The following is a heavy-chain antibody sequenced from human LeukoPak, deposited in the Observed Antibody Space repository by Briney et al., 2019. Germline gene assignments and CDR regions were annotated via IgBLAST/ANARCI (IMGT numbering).Heavy chain of an antibody. V-gene: IGHV4-34*01. CDR2: INHRGST. Sequence: SETLSLTCAVYGGSFSGYYWSWIRQPPGKGLEWIGEINHRGSTNYNPSLKSRVTISVDTSKNQFSLKLSSVTAADTAVYYCARGRRYYYYMDVWGKGTTVTVS. CDR3: ARGRRYYYYMDV. CDR1: GGSFSGYY. J-gene: IGHJ6*03.